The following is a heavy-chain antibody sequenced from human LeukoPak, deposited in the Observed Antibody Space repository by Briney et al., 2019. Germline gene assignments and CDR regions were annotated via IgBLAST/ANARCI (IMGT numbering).Heavy chain of an antibody. CDR3: ARGVYYDSSGLKGSAFDI. J-gene: IGHJ3*02. Sequence: GGSPRLSCAASGFTFSRYAMHWVRQAPGKGLEWVAVISSDGSNKYYADSVKGRFTISRDNSKNTLYLQMNSLRAEDTAVYYCARGVYYDSSGLKGSAFDIWGQGTMVTVSS. V-gene: IGHV3-30*04. CDR2: ISSDGSNK. D-gene: IGHD3-22*01. CDR1: GFTFSRYA.